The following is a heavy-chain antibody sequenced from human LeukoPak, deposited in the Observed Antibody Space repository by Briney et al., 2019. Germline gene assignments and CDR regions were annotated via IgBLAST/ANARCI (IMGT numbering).Heavy chain of an antibody. Sequence: ASVKVSCKASGYSFSDHAIHWLRQAPGQSLEWMGWITVDIDDTRYSQRFQDRVTITRDTSASTAYMELRNLRSEDTAVYFCARGTDMATAGYYWGMDVWGKGTAVTVSS. CDR1: GYSFSDHA. D-gene: IGHD6-25*01. J-gene: IGHJ6*04. CDR3: ARGTDMATAGYYWGMDV. CDR2: ITVDIDDT. V-gene: IGHV1-3*01.